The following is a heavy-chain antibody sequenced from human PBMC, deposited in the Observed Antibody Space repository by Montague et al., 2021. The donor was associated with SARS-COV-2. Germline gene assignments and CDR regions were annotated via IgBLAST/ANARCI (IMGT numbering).Heavy chain of an antibody. D-gene: IGHD4-23*01. CDR1: CLSFLCSY. CDR2: INHSGTT. J-gene: IGHJ4*02. Sequence: SETLSLTCAVSCLSFLCSYWTWIRQSPGKGLEWIAEINHSGTTNYNFNPSLRSRVTISVDTSKSQFSLKLSSVTAADTGVYYCARWDPQTLTLIGLRGKSASDYWGQGTLVTVSS. V-gene: IGHV4-34*01. CDR3: ARWDPQTLTLIGLRGKSASDY.